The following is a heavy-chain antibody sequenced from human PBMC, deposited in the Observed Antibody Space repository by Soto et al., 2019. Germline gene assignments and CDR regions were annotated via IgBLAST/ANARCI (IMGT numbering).Heavy chain of an antibody. J-gene: IGHJ3*02. Sequence: GESLKISCNGSGYSFTIYCISLVLQMPGKGLDWMGRIDPSDSYTNYSPSFQGHVTISADKSISTAYLQWSSLKASDTAMYYCARRGRRNDAFDIWGQGTMVTFSS. CDR3: ARRGRRNDAFDI. CDR1: GYSFTIYC. V-gene: IGHV5-10-1*01. CDR2: IDPSDSYT.